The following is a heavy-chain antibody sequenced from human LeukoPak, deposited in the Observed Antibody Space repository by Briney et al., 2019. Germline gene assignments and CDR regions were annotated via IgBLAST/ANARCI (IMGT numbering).Heavy chain of an antibody. CDR3: ARAWQWLHGPPIDY. D-gene: IGHD5-12*01. CDR1: GYTFTSYA. V-gene: IGHV1-3*01. Sequence: GASVKVSCKASGYTFTSYAMHWVRQAPGQRLEWMGWINAGNGNTKYSQKFQGRVTITRDTSASTAYMELSSLRSEDTAVYYCARAWQWLHGPPIDYWGQGTLVTVSS. CDR2: INAGNGNT. J-gene: IGHJ4*02.